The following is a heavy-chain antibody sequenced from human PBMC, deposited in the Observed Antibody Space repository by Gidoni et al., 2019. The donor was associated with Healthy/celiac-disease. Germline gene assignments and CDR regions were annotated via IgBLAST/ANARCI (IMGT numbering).Heavy chain of an antibody. CDR3: AREDSSSSFYYYYGMDV. J-gene: IGHJ6*02. CDR1: GYSISSGYY. D-gene: IGHD6-6*01. V-gene: IGHV4-38-2*02. CDR2: IYQSGST. Sequence: QVQLQESGPGLVKPSETLSLTCAVSGYSISSGYYWGWIRQPPGKGLEWIGSIYQSGSTYYNPSLKSRVTISVDTSKNQFSLKLSSVTAADTAVYYCAREDSSSSFYYYYGMDVWGQGTTVTVSS.